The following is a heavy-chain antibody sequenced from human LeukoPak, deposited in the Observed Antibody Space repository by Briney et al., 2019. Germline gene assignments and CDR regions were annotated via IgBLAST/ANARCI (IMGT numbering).Heavy chain of an antibody. V-gene: IGHV3-48*03. J-gene: IGHJ4*02. CDR2: ISSSDSTI. CDR1: GFTFSSYE. D-gene: IGHD3-10*01. Sequence: GGSLRLSCAASGFTFSSYEMNWVRQAPGKGLEWVSYISSSDSTIYYADSVKGRFTISRDNAKNSLFLQMNSLRAEDTAVYYCARSSQYGSGADYWGQGTLVTVSS. CDR3: ARSSQYGSGADY.